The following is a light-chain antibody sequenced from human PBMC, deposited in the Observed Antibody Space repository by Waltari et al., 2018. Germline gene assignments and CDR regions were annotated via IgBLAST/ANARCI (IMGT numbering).Light chain of an antibody. CDR3: MSTLRAPWT. CDR1: QSLLHSNGKNY. Sequence: DIVMTQSPYSLPVTPGEPASISCRSSQSLLHSNGKNYLEWYLQKPGQSPQLLIYLGSNRASGVPDRFSGSGSGTDFTMKISRVEAEDVGVYYCMSTLRAPWTFGQGTKVEIK. CDR2: LGS. V-gene: IGKV2-28*01. J-gene: IGKJ1*01.